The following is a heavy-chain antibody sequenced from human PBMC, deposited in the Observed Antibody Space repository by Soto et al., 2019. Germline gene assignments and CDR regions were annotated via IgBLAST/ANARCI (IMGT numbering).Heavy chain of an antibody. CDR3: ARGHIPNIAAAGTYFDY. V-gene: IGHV1-69*01. Sequence: QVQLVQSGAEVKKPGSSVKVSCKASGGTFSSYAISWVRQAPGQGLEWMGGIIPIFGTANYAQKFQGRATMTADESTSTAYRELSSLRSEDTAVYYCARGHIPNIAAAGTYFDYWGQGTLVTVSS. CDR2: IIPIFGTA. CDR1: GGTFSSYA. J-gene: IGHJ4*02. D-gene: IGHD6-13*01.